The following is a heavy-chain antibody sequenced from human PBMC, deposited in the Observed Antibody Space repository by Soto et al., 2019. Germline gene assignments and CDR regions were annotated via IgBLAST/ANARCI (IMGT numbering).Heavy chain of an antibody. D-gene: IGHD3-16*01. J-gene: IGHJ6*03. Sequence: QVQLQESGPGLVKPSETLSLTCTGSGGYISTYYWSWIRQPPGEGLEWIGYIYYSGSTNYSPSLKSRVTMSVDTSKSQFSLRLTSVTAADTAVYYCARGLHLVELWDYSYIYVDVWGEGTTVTVSS. V-gene: IGHV4-59*01. CDR1: GGYISTYY. CDR2: IYYSGST. CDR3: ARGLHLVELWDYSYIYVDV.